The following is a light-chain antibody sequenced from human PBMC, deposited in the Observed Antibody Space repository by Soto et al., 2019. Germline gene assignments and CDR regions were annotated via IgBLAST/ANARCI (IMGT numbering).Light chain of an antibody. CDR2: DVS. CDR1: SNDVGGHNY. J-gene: IGLJ1*01. CDR3: SSYTSSGV. Sequence: QSALTQPASVSGSPGQSITISCTGTSNDVGGHNYVSWYQHHPGKAPKLIIYDVSNRPSGVSNRFSGSKSGNTASLTISGLQAEDEADYYCSSYTSSGVFGTGTKLTVL. V-gene: IGLV2-14*03.